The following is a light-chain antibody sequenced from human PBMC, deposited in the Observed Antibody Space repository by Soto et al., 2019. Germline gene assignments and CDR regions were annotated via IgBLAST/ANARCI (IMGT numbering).Light chain of an antibody. CDR3: SSYTGSSTLDV. CDR2: DVS. CDR1: SSDVGGYNF. V-gene: IGLV2-14*01. J-gene: IGLJ1*01. Sequence: QSALTQPASVSGSPGQSITISCTGTSSDVGGYNFVSWYQQHPGKAPKLMIYDVSDRPSGVSNRFSGSKSGNTASLTISGLQAEDEADYYCSSYTGSSTLDVFGTGTKLTFL.